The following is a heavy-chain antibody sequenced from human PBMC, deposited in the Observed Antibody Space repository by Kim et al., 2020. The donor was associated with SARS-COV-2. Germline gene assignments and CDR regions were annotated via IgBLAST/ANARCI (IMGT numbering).Heavy chain of an antibody. CDR3: AKDILDIIAAAGTFDWYFDL. D-gene: IGHD6-13*01. CDR2: ISWNSGSI. J-gene: IGHJ2*01. V-gene: IGHV3-9*01. Sequence: GGSLRLSCAASGFTFDDYAMHWVRQAPGKGLEWVSGISWNSGSIGYADSVKGRFTISRDNAKNSLYLQMNSLRAEDTALYYCAKDILDIIAAAGTFDWYFDLWGRGTLVTVSS. CDR1: GFTFDDYA.